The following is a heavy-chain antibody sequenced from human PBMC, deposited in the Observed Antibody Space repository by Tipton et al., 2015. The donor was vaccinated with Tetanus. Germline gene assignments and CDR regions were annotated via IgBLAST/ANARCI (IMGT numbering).Heavy chain of an antibody. Sequence: TLSLTCNVSGASMSSSSYYWDWIRQPPGKGLEWIGSIYYSGSSYYNPSLESRVTISLDTSKNRFSLKLTSVTAADAAVYYCARDQGGGRVVRLNWFDPWGQGILVTVSS. D-gene: IGHD6-6*01. CDR3: ARDQGGGRVVRLNWFDP. J-gene: IGHJ5*02. V-gene: IGHV4-39*02. CDR2: IYYSGSS. CDR1: GASMSSSSYY.